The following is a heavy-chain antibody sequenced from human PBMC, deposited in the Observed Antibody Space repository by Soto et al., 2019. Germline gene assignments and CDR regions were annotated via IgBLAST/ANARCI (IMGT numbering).Heavy chain of an antibody. CDR1: GFTFSSYS. J-gene: IGHJ4*02. CDR2: ISSSSSYI. V-gene: IGHV3-21*01. Sequence: PGGSLRLSCAASGFTFSSYSMNWVRQAPGKGLEWVSSISSSSSYIYYADSVKGRFTISRDNAKNSLYLQMNSLRAEDTAVYYYARDLVGYIAAADTPDYWGQGTLVTVSS. D-gene: IGHD6-13*01. CDR3: ARDLVGYIAAADTPDY.